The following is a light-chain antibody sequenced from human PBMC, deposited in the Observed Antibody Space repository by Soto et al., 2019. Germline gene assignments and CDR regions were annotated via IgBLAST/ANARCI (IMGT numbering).Light chain of an antibody. J-gene: IGLJ2*01. Sequence: QSVLTQSPSASASLGASVTLTCTLSSGHSGYGIAWHQQQPEKGPRYLMKVNSDGSHSKGDGIPDRFSGSSSGAERYLTISSLQSEDEADYYCQIGDTDIAIFGGGTKLTVL. CDR1: SGHSGYG. CDR3: QIGDTDIAI. CDR2: VNSDGSH. V-gene: IGLV4-69*01.